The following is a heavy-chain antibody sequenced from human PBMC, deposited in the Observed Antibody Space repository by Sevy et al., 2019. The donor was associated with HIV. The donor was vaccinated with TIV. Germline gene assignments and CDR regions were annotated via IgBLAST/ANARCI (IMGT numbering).Heavy chain of an antibody. D-gene: IGHD3-9*01. J-gene: IGHJ4*02. CDR2: IGGSGGST. V-gene: IGHV3-23*01. CDR1: GFTFTDYV. Sequence: GGSLRLSCTASGFTFTDYVMNWVRQAPARGLEWVSSIGGSGGSTHYADSVKGRFTISRDNSKNTLYLQMNSLRAEDTAVYYCATDRISDWFFDSWGQGTLVTVSS. CDR3: ATDRISDWFFDS.